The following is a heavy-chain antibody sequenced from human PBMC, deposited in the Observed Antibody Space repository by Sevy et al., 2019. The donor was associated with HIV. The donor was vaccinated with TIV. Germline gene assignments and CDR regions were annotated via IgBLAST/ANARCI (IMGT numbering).Heavy chain of an antibody. D-gene: IGHD6-6*01. V-gene: IGHV3-9*01. CDR1: GFTFDDYA. Sequence: GGSLRLSCAASGFTFDDYAMHWVRQAPGKGLEWVSGISWNSGSIGYADSVKGRFTISRDNAKNSLYLQMISLRAEDTALYYCAKDLGSSKGDRYYYYGMDVWGQGTTVTVSS. J-gene: IGHJ6*02. CDR2: ISWNSGSI. CDR3: AKDLGSSKGDRYYYYGMDV.